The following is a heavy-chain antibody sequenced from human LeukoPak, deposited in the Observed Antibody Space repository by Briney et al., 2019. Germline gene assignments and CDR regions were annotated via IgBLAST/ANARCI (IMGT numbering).Heavy chain of an antibody. Sequence: GGSLRLSCAASGFPFRSHWMHWVRQVPGKGLVWVSHISTDGTTTNYADSVKGRFTISRDNAKDTLYLQLNSLRAEDTAMYYCARSLGYSSGGWGQGTLVTVSS. D-gene: IGHD2-15*01. J-gene: IGHJ4*02. CDR2: ISTDGTTT. CDR1: GFPFRSHW. V-gene: IGHV3-74*01. CDR3: ARSLGYSSGG.